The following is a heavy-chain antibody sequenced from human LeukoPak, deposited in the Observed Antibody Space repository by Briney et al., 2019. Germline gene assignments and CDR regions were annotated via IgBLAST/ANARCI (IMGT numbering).Heavy chain of an antibody. CDR1: GGSISSFY. Sequence: SETLSLTCSVSGGSISSFYWSWIRQPAGKGLEWIGRIYTPGRTSYSPSPKSRVSMSEDTSKNQFSLELRSVTAADTAVYYCARTPCSGGSCSGGDAFDIWGQGALVTVSS. CDR3: ARTPCSGGSCSGGDAFDI. D-gene: IGHD2-15*01. CDR2: IYTPGRT. J-gene: IGHJ3*02. V-gene: IGHV4-4*07.